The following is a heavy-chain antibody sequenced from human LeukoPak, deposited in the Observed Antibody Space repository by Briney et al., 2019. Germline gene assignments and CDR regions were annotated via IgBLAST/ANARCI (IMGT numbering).Heavy chain of an antibody. CDR1: GGSFSGYY. J-gene: IGHJ4*02. CDR3: ARGSSSVPVLRYFDWLRGGSYFDY. Sequence: SETLSLTCAVYGGSFSGYYWSWIRQPPGKGLEWIGEINHSGSTNYNPSLKSRVTISVDTSKNQFSLKLSSVTAADTAAYYCARGSSSVPVLRYFDWLRGGSYFDYWGQGTLVTVSS. V-gene: IGHV4-34*01. CDR2: INHSGST. D-gene: IGHD3-9*01.